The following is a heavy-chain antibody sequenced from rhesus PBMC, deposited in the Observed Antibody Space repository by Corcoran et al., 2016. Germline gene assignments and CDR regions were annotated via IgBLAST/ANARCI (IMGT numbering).Heavy chain of an antibody. J-gene: IGHJ4*01. V-gene: IGHV4-169*02. CDR2: IFGSGTST. D-gene: IGHD5-42*01. Sequence: QLQLQESGPGLVKPSETLSVTCAVSGGPISSSYWSWIRQAPGKGLELIVYIFGSGTSTNYNPSLKSRVTLSVDTSKNQLSLKLSSVTTADTAVYYCATGDTAGTVTFFDYWGQGVLVTVSS. CDR3: ATGDTAGTVTFFDY. CDR1: GGPISSSY.